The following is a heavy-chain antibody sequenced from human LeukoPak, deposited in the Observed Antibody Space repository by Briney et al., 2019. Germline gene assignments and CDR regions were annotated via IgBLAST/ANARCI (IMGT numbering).Heavy chain of an antibody. CDR1: GFTFSSYG. J-gene: IGHJ5*02. Sequence: QTGGSLRLSCAASGFTFSSYGMHWVRQAPGKGLVWVARINIDGSTTSYADSVKGRFTMSRDNAKNTLYLQMNSLRAEDTAVYYCARGEGWHCSSTSCYTHWFDPWGQGTQVTVPS. CDR2: INIDGSTT. V-gene: IGHV3-74*01. CDR3: ARGEGWHCSSTSCYTHWFDP. D-gene: IGHD2-2*02.